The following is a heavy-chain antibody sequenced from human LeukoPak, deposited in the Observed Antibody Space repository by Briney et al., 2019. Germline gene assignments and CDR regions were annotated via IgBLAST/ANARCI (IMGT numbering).Heavy chain of an antibody. CDR2: INHSGGT. J-gene: IGHJ5*02. CDR3: ARLSMAKTYNWFDP. D-gene: IGHD3-3*02. Sequence: SETLSLTCGVSGASFSGYYWSWIRQPPGKGLEWIGEINHSGGTNYNPSLKSRVTISVDTSKNQFSLKLSSVTAADTAVYYCARLSMAKTYNWFDPWGQGTLVTVSS. V-gene: IGHV4-34*01. CDR1: GASFSGYY.